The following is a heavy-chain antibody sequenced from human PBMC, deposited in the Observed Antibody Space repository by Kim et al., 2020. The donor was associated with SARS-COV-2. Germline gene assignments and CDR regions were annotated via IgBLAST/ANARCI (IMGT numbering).Heavy chain of an antibody. Sequence: SETLSLTCAVSGGSISSSNWWSWVRQPPGKGLEWIGEIYHSGSTNYNPSLKSRVTISVDKSKNQFSLKLSSVTAADTAVYYCARRDGSGSYYKGPEKNWFDPWGQGTLVTVSS. CDR1: GGSISSSNW. V-gene: IGHV4-4*02. J-gene: IGHJ5*02. CDR3: ARRDGSGSYYKGPEKNWFDP. D-gene: IGHD3-10*01. CDR2: IYHSGST.